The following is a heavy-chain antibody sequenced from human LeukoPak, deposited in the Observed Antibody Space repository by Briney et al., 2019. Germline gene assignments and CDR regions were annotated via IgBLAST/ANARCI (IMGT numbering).Heavy chain of an antibody. D-gene: IGHD3-22*01. CDR3: ARVRAYYYDFDF. J-gene: IGHJ4*02. Sequence: SETLSLTCTVSGYSISSGYFWGWIRQPPVKGLEWIANIYHSGSTDYNPSLKSRVTISVDTSKNQFSLKLSSVTAADTAAYYCARVRAYYYDFDFWGQGTLVTVSS. CDR2: IYHSGST. CDR1: GYSISSGYF. V-gene: IGHV4-38-2*02.